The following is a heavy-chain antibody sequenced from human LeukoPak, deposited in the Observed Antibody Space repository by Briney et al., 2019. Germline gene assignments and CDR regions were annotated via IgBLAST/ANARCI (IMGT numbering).Heavy chain of an antibody. V-gene: IGHV3-23*01. D-gene: IGHD2-8*02. J-gene: IGHJ4*02. Sequence: PGRSLRLSCAGTGFTFTSYAINWVRRAPGKGLEWVSSITGGADSTYLADSVKGRFTISRDNSKNTVYLQMNSLRADDTAVYYCARAQRISCTGALCYPLDYWGQGTLVTVSS. CDR2: ITGGADST. CDR1: GFTFTSYA. CDR3: ARAQRISCTGALCYPLDY.